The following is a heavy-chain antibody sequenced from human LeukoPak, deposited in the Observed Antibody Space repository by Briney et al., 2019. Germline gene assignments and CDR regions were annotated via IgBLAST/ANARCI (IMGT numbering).Heavy chain of an antibody. CDR2: ISSSSGYI. CDR1: GFTFSSYS. CDR3: ARGKYARSIVVVPAAYDY. Sequence: GGSLRLSCAASGFTFSSYSMNWVRQAPGKGLEWVSSISSSSGYIYYADSVKDRFTISRDNAKNSLYLQMNSLRAEDTAVYYCARGKYARSIVVVPAAYDYWGQGTLVTVSS. V-gene: IGHV3-21*01. J-gene: IGHJ4*02. D-gene: IGHD2-2*01.